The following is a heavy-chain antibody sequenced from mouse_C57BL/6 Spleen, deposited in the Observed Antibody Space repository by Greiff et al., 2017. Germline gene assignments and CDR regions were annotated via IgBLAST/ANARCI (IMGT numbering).Heavy chain of an antibody. CDR1: GYTFTEYT. D-gene: IGHD2-5*01. CDR2: FYPGSGSI. V-gene: IGHV1-62-2*01. CDR3: ARQPAYYSNYGAMGD. Sequence: VQLQESGAELVKPGASVKLSCKASGYTFTEYTIHWVKQRSGQGLEWIGWFYPGSGSIKYNEKFKDKATLTADKSSSTVYMELSILTSEDSAVYFCARQPAYYSNYGAMGDWGQGTSVTVSS. J-gene: IGHJ4*01.